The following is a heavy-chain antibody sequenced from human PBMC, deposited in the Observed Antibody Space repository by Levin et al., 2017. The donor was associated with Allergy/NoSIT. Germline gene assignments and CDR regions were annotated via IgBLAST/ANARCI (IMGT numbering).Heavy chain of an antibody. V-gene: IGHV3-30*18. CDR2: ISYDGSNK. J-gene: IGHJ4*02. CDR3: AKDEEGAARYFHPPGY. Sequence: GGSLRLSCAASGFTFSSYGMHWVRQAPGKGLEWVAVISYDGSNKYYADSVKGRFTISRDNSKNTLYLQMNSLRAENTAVYYCAKDEEGAARYFHPPGYWGQGTLVTVSS. CDR1: GFTFSSYG. D-gene: IGHD6-6*01.